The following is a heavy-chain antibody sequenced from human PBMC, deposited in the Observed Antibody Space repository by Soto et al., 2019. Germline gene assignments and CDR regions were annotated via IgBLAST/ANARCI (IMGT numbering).Heavy chain of an antibody. CDR1: GYTFTSYG. V-gene: IGHV1-18*01. Sequence: ASVKVSCKASGYTFTSYGISWVRQAPGQGLEWMGWISAYNGNTNYAQKLQGRVTMTRDTSISTAYMELSRLRSDDTAVYYCARTAAPSYDFWSGYNNWFDPWGQGTLVTVSS. J-gene: IGHJ5*02. CDR2: ISAYNGNT. D-gene: IGHD3-3*01. CDR3: ARTAAPSYDFWSGYNNWFDP.